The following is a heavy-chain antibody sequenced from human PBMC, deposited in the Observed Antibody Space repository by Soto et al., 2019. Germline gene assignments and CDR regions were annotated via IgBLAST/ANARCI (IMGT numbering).Heavy chain of an antibody. V-gene: IGHV1-2*02. CDR2: INPNSGGT. D-gene: IGHD1-26*01. J-gene: IGHJ5*02. CDR1: GYTFTGYY. Sequence: ASVKVSCKASGYTFTGYYMHWVRQAPGQGLEWMGWINPNSGGTNYAQKFQGRVTMTRDASISTAYMELSRLRSDDTAVYYCARDLWEPLTWFDAWRQGALVGVS. CDR3: ARDLWEPLTWFDA.